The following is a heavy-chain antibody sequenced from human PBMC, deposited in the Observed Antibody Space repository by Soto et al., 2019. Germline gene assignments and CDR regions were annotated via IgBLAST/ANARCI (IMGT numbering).Heavy chain of an antibody. CDR1: GGTFSSHA. CDR3: AGEWIQLWLGRRTLDY. V-gene: IGHV1-69*13. Sequence: GASVKVSCKASGGTFSSHAISWVRQAPGQGLEWMGGIIPIFGTANYAQKFQGRVTITADESTSTAYMELSSLRSEDTAVYYCAGEWIQLWLGRRTLDYWGQGTLVTVSS. D-gene: IGHD5-18*01. J-gene: IGHJ4*02. CDR2: IIPIFGTA.